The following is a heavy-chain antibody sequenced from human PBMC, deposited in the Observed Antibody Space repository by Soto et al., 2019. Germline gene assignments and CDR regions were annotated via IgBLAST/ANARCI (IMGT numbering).Heavy chain of an antibody. V-gene: IGHV2-5*02. Sequence: QITLEESRPTLVKPTQNLTLTCSFSGFSLYTRGVGVGWIRQPPGKALEWLALLYWDDTRRYNPSLKHSLTIAKDTSEKQVVLTMTNMDPVDTGTYFCAHYTTDTYFDVWGKGTTVTVSS. J-gene: IGHJ6*04. CDR2: LYWDDTR. CDR3: AHYTTDTYFDV. D-gene: IGHD1-1*01. CDR1: GFSLYTRGVG.